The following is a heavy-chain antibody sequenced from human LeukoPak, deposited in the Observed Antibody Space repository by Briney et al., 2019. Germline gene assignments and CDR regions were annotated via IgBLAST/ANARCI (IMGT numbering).Heavy chain of an antibody. CDR1: GLPFGVYA. CDR2: ISDFGVFT. J-gene: IGHJ3*02. Sequence: PGGSLRLSCAPSGLPFGVYAMSWVPHAPGKGREWVSDISDFGVFTNYLGSVKGRFTISRDNSEHRLYMHMNSLRAHDTAVYYCGRRGIGAFDIWSQGTMVTVTS. V-gene: IGHV3-23*01. CDR3: GRRGIGAFDI. D-gene: IGHD2-15*01.